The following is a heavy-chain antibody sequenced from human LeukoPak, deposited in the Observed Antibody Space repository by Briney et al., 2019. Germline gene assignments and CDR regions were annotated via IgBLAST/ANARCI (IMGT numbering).Heavy chain of an antibody. Sequence: GGSLRLSCVVSGFTFSSYSMNWVRQAPGKGLEWVSYISSSSSTIYYADSVKGRFTISRDNAKNSLYLQLNNLRADDKAVYYCGREPRYCSGGRCYDYYYYYYMDVWGKGTTVTVSS. CDR1: GFTFSSYS. CDR3: GREPRYCSGGRCYDYYYYYYMDV. D-gene: IGHD2-15*01. J-gene: IGHJ6*03. V-gene: IGHV3-48*01. CDR2: ISSSSSTI.